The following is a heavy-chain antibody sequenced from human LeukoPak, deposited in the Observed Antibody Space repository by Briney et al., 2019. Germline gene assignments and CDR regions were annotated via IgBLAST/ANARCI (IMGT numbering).Heavy chain of an antibody. CDR3: ARDLEGGYFPFDY. J-gene: IGHJ4*02. CDR1: GYTLTELS. V-gene: IGHV1-18*01. Sequence: ASVKVSCKVSGYTLTELSMHWVRQAPGQGLEWMGWISAYNGNTNYAQKLQGRVTMTTDTSTSTAYMELRSLRSDDTAVYYCARDLEGGYFPFDYWGQGTLVTVSS. CDR2: ISAYNGNT. D-gene: IGHD2-2*03.